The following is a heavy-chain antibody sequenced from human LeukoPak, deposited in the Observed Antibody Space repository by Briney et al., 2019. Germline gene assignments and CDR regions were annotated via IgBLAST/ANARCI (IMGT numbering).Heavy chain of an antibody. D-gene: IGHD3-22*01. CDR3: ASEYDSSGYFY. V-gene: IGHV4-59*08. J-gene: IGHJ4*02. CDR2: IYYSGST. Sequence: SETLSLTCTVSGGSISSYYWSLIRQPAGKGLEWIGYIYYSGSTNYNPSLKSRVTISVDTSKNRFSLKLSSVTAADTAVYYCASEYDSSGYFYWGQGTLVTVSS. CDR1: GGSISSYY.